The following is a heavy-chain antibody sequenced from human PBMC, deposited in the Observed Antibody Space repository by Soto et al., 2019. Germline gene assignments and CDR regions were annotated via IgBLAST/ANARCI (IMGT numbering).Heavy chain of an antibody. CDR1: GFTFSSYG. D-gene: IGHD5-12*01. V-gene: IGHV3-33*01. CDR3: ARDLRDGYNSDLDY. J-gene: IGHJ4*02. Sequence: GGSLRLSCAASGFTFSSYGMHWVRQAPGKGLEWVAVIWYDGSNKYYADSVKGRFTISRDNSKNTLYLQMNSLRAEDTAVYYCARDLRDGYNSDLDYWGQGTLVTVSS. CDR2: IWYDGSNK.